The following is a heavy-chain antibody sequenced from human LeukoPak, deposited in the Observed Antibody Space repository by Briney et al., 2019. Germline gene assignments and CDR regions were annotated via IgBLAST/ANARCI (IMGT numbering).Heavy chain of an antibody. D-gene: IGHD7-27*01. V-gene: IGHV1-18*01. J-gene: IGHJ4*02. Sequence: ASVKVSCKASGYTFTSYCTSWVRQAPGQGLEWMGWISTYNGNTNYAQKLQGRVTMTTDTSTSTAYMELRSLISDYTALYYCARDRVWGLSSASDYWGQVPLVTVST. CDR3: ARDRVWGLSSASDY. CDR1: GYTFTSYC. CDR2: ISTYNGNT.